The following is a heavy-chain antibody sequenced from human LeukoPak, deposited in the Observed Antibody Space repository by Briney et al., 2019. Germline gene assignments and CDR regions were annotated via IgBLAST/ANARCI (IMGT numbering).Heavy chain of an antibody. CDR3: ARDSSGSPLFHFDY. D-gene: IGHD1-26*01. CDR2: ISYDGSNK. Sequence: PGGSLRLSCAASGFTFSSYAMHWVRQAPGKGLEWVAVISYDGSNKYYADSVKGRFTISRDNSENTLFLQMNSLRAEDTAVYYCARDSSGSPLFHFDYWGQGTLVTVSS. J-gene: IGHJ4*02. V-gene: IGHV3-30*14. CDR1: GFTFSSYA.